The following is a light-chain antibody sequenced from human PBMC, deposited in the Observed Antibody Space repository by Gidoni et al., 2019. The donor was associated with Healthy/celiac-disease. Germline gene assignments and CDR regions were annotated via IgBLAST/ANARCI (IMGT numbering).Light chain of an antibody. J-gene: IGLJ1*01. CDR1: SSDVGGYNY. V-gene: IGLV2-8*01. Sequence: QSALTQPPSASGSPGQSVTISCTGTSSDVGGYNYFSWYQQHPGKAPKLMIYEVSKRPSGFPDRFSGSKSGNTASLTVSGLQAEDEADYYCSSYAGSNNYVFGTGTKVTVL. CDR2: EVS. CDR3: SSYAGSNNYV.